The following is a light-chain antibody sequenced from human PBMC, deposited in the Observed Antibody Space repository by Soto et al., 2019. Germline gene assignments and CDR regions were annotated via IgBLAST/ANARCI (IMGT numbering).Light chain of an antibody. CDR2: LGS. CDR3: LQALQTRT. Sequence: DIVMTQSPLSLPVTPGEPASISCRSSQSLLHSNGYNYLDWYLQKPGQSPQLLIYLGSNRASGVPDRFSGSGSGPDFTLTISRVEAEDVGVYYCLQALQTRTFGQGTKVDIK. J-gene: IGKJ1*01. V-gene: IGKV2-28*01. CDR1: QSLLHSNGYNY.